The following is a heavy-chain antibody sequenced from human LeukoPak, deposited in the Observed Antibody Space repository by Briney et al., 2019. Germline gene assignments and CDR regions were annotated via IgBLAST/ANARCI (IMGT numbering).Heavy chain of an antibody. CDR1: GGSISSSSYY. V-gene: IGHV4-39*01. CDR3: AGHRGFGSGPSIFDY. D-gene: IGHD3-3*01. J-gene: IGHJ4*02. CDR2: IFYSGIA. Sequence: SETLSLTCTVSGGSISSSSYYWGWIRQPPGKGLEWIGSIFYSGIAYYNPSLKSRVTISVDTSESQFSLKLSSVTATDTAVYYCAGHRGFGSGPSIFDYWGQGTLVTVSS.